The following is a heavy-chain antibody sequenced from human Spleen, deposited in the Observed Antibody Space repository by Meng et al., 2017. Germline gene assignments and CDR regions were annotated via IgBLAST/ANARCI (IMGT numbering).Heavy chain of an antibody. Sequence: GELAGSGPGLVQPSETSSLTCSFSGGSISNTNWWSCGRQPPGKVLEWIGEIYHRGSTNYNPSLKSRVTISVDTSKNQFSLKLSSVTAADTAVYYCARAGVGTTILDYWGQGTLVTVSS. CDR1: GGSISNTNW. CDR2: IYHRGST. V-gene: IGHV4-4*02. J-gene: IGHJ4*02. D-gene: IGHD1-26*01. CDR3: ARAGVGTTILDY.